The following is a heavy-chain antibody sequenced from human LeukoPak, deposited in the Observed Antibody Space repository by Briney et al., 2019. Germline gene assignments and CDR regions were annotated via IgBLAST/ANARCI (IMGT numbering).Heavy chain of an antibody. J-gene: IGHJ2*01. D-gene: IGHD5-24*01. V-gene: IGHV4-4*07. CDR2: MYTSGST. Sequence: PSETLSLTCTVFGGSISSYYWSWIRQPAGKGLEWIGRMYTSGSTNYNPSPKSRVTMSVDRSKNQFSLKLSSVTAADTAVYYCARDREMATIGGGWYFDLWGRGTLVTVSS. CDR1: GGSISSYY. CDR3: ARDREMATIGGGWYFDL.